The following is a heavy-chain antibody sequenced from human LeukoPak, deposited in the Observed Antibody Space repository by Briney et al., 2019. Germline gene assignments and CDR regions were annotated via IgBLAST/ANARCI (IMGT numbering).Heavy chain of an antibody. CDR3: ARDVERTVVIVNFCRWFDP. D-gene: IGHD3-16*02. Sequence: PSGTLSLTCTVSGGSIRSGDFYWAWIRRPPGKGLEWIGTIYYSGSTYYSSSLKSRATISIDTSKNQFSLRLSSVTAADTAVYYCARDVERTVVIVNFCRWFDPWGQGTLVTVSS. CDR2: IYYSGST. CDR1: GGSIRSGDFY. V-gene: IGHV4-39*07. J-gene: IGHJ5*02.